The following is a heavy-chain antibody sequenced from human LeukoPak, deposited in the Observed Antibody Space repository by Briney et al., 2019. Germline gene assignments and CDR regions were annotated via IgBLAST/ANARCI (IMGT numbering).Heavy chain of an antibody. Sequence: GGSLRLSCAASGFTFSSYTLNWVRQAPGKGLEWVSSISSAGGYIYYADSVKGRFTISRDNAKNSLYLQMNSLRAADTAVYYCAREIVSSNSFDNWGQGTLVTVSS. D-gene: IGHD2-2*01. CDR2: ISSAGGYI. V-gene: IGHV3-21*01. CDR3: AREIVSSNSFDN. J-gene: IGHJ4*02. CDR1: GFTFSSYT.